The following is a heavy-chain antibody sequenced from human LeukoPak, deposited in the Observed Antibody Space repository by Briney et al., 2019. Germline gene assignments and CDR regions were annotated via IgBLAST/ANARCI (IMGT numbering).Heavy chain of an antibody. CDR2: INTNTGNP. V-gene: IGHV7-4-1*02. CDR3: ARESFNYYASSGYHP. CDR1: GYTFTSYD. Sequence: ASVKVSCKASGYTFTSYDINWVRQATGQGLEWMGWINTNTGNPTYAQGFTGRFVFSLDTSVSTAYLQSSSLKAEDTAVYYCARESFNYYASSGYHPWGQGTLVTVSS. D-gene: IGHD3-22*01. J-gene: IGHJ4*02.